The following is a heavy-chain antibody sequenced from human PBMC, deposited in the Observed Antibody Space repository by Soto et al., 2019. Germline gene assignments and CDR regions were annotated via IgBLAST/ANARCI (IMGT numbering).Heavy chain of an antibody. D-gene: IGHD3-10*01. Sequence: SETLSLTCTVSGGSISGYYWSWLRQPPGKGLEWIGYIYSIGSTNYNPSLKSRVTISVDTSKNQFSLKLSSVTAADTAVYYCARAGSYYYGSGSKVNWFDPWGQGTLVTVSS. CDR3: ARAGSYYYGSGSKVNWFDP. J-gene: IGHJ5*02. V-gene: IGHV4-59*12. CDR2: IYSIGST. CDR1: GGSISGYY.